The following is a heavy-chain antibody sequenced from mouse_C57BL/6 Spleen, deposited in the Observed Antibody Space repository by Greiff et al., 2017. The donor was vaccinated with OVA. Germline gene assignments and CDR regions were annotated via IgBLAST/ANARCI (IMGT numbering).Heavy chain of an antibody. J-gene: IGHJ4*01. CDR1: GYAFTNYL. D-gene: IGHD2-10*01. Sequence: QVQLQQSGAELVRPGTSVKVSCKASGYAFTNYLIEWVKQRPGQGLEWIGVINPGSGGTNYNEKFKGKATLTAYNSASTAYIQLSSLTSEDSAVYCCARGAYYGNYDAMDYWGQGTSVTVSS. CDR2: INPGSGGT. CDR3: ARGAYYGNYDAMDY. V-gene: IGHV1-54*01.